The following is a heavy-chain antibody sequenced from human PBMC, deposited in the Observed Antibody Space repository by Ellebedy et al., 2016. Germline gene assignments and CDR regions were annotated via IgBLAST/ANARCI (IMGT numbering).Heavy chain of an antibody. Sequence: SVKVSXKASRGTFSSYAISWVRQAPGQGLEWMGGIIPIFGTANYAQKFQGRVTITADESTSTAYMELSSLRSEDTAVYYCARYYDSSGYYDYWGQGTLVTVSS. CDR2: IIPIFGTA. CDR1: RGTFSSYA. CDR3: ARYYDSSGYYDY. D-gene: IGHD3-22*01. J-gene: IGHJ4*02. V-gene: IGHV1-69*13.